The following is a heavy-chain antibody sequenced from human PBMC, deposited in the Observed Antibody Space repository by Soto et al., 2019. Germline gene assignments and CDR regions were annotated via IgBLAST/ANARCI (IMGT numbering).Heavy chain of an antibody. V-gene: IGHV3-74*01. CDR3: ARDPATFGGVIVTNWFDP. CDR2: INSDGSST. Sequence: GGSLRLSCAASGFTFSSYWMHWVRQAPGKGLVWVSRINSDGSSTSYADSVKGRFTISRDNAKNTLYLQMNSLRAEDTAVYYCARDPATFGGVIVTNWFDPWGQGTLVTVSS. J-gene: IGHJ5*02. CDR1: GFTFSSYW. D-gene: IGHD3-16*02.